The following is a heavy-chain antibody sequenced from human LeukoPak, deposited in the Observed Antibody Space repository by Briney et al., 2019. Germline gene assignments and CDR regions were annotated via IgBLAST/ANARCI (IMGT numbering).Heavy chain of an antibody. J-gene: IGHJ6*03. CDR1: GYTFTGYY. Sequence: ASVKVSCKASGYTFTGYYMHWVRQPPGQGREWMGRINPNSGGTNYAQKFQGRVTMTRDTSISTAYMELSRLRSDDTAVYYCARFVPLTMVRGVIITDYYMDVWGKGTTVTVSS. CDR3: ARFVPLTMVRGVIITDYYMDV. D-gene: IGHD3-10*01. CDR2: INPNSGGT. V-gene: IGHV1-2*06.